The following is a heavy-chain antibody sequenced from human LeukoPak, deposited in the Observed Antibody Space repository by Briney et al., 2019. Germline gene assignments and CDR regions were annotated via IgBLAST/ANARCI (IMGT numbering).Heavy chain of an antibody. J-gene: IGHJ5*02. V-gene: IGHV4-34*01. CDR1: GGSFSGYY. CDR3: ARGRPGTYDFWSGYSGGFDP. Sequence: SETLSLSCAVYGGSFSGYYWSWIRQPPGKGLEWIGESNRSGSTNYNPSLKSRVTISVDTSKNQFSLKLSSVTAADTAVYYCARGRPGTYDFWSGYSGGFDPWGQGTLVTVSS. CDR2: SNRSGST. D-gene: IGHD3-3*01.